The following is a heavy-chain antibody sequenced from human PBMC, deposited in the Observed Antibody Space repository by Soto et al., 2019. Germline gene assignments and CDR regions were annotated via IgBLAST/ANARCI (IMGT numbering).Heavy chain of an antibody. J-gene: IGHJ6*03. CDR2: IWSAGSNE. CDR1: EFTFIRHG. V-gene: IGHV3-33*01. CDR3: ARERTFGDNKHNYMDV. Sequence: QVQLVESGGGVVQPGRSLRLSCAASEFTFIRHGMHWVRQAPGKGLQWVGVIWSAGSNEVYADSVKGRFIISRDNSKNTVYLQMNSLRAEDTAVYYCARERTFGDNKHNYMDVWGTGITVTVSS. D-gene: IGHD3-10*01.